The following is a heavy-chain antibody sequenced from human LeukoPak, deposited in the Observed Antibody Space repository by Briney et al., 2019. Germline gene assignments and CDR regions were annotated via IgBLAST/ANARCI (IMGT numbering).Heavy chain of an antibody. Sequence: SETLSLTCTVSGGSISSYYWSWIRQPPGKGLEWIGYIYYSGSTNYNPSLKSRVTISVDTSKNQSSLKLSSVTAADTAVYYCARGRVDSSGYFDAFDIWGQGTMVTVSS. V-gene: IGHV4-59*08. D-gene: IGHD3-22*01. CDR3: ARGRVDSSGYFDAFDI. CDR2: IYYSGST. CDR1: GGSISSYY. J-gene: IGHJ3*02.